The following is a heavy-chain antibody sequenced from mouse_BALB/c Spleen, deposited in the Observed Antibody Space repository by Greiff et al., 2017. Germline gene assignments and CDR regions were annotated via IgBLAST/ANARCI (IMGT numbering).Heavy chain of an antibody. CDR3: ARSGNSWFAY. CDR2: IAPGSGST. D-gene: IGHD2-1*01. J-gene: IGHJ3*01. V-gene: IGHV1S41*01. CDR1: GYTFTSYW. Sequence: DLVKPGASVKLSCKASGYTFTSYWINWIKQRPGQGLEWIGRIAPGSGSTYYNEMFKGKATLTVDTSSSTAYIQLSSLSSEDSAVYICARSGNSWFAYWGQGTLVTVSA.